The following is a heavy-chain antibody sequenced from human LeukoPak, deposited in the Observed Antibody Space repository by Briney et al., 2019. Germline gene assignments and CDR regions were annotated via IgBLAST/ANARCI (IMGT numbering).Heavy chain of an antibody. J-gene: IGHJ4*02. CDR2: SNPTGSST. CDR3: AREESGGNFDY. CDR1: GYTFTNYY. V-gene: IGHV1-46*01. Sequence: GASVKVSCKASGYTFTNYYMHWVRQAPGQGLEWMGLSNPTGSSTNYAQKFRGRVTMTRDTSTTTVYMELSSLRSEDTAVYYCAREESGGNFDYWGQGTLVTASS. D-gene: IGHD2-15*01.